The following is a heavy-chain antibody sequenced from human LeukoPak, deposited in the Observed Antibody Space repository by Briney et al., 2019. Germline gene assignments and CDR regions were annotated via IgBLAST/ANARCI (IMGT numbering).Heavy chain of an antibody. V-gene: IGHV4-39*01. Sequence: PGGSLRLSCAASGFTFSDYYMSWIRQAPGKGLEWIGSIYYSGNTYYNASLKSQVSISIDTSKNQFSLRLTSVTAADTAVYYCARQTGSGLFILPGGQGTLVTVSS. CDR2: IYYSGNT. CDR1: GFTFSDYY. J-gene: IGHJ4*02. D-gene: IGHD3/OR15-3a*01. CDR3: ARQTGSGLFILP.